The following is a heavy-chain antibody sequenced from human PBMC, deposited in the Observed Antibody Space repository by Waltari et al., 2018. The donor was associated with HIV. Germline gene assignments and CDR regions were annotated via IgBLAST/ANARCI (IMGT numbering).Heavy chain of an antibody. Sequence: QVQLQQWGAGLLKPSETLSLTCAVYGGSFSGYYWSWIRQPPGKGLEWIGEINHSGSTNYNPSLKSRVTISVDTSKNQFSLKLSSVTAADTAVYYCARAAGRSPAVYYYGMDVWGQGTTVTVSS. CDR1: GGSFSGYY. CDR3: ARAAGRSPAVYYYGMDV. V-gene: IGHV4-34*01. CDR2: INHSGST. J-gene: IGHJ6*02. D-gene: IGHD3-10*01.